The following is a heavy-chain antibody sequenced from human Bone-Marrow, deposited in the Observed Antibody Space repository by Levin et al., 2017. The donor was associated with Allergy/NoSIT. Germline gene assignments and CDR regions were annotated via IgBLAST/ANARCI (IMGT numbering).Heavy chain of an antibody. D-gene: IGHD4-11*01. CDR1: GYTFTSYD. CDR2: MNPNSGNT. Sequence: GASVKVSCKASGYTFTSYDINWVRQATGQGLEWMGWMNPNSGNTGYAQKFQGRVTMTRNTSISTAYMELSSLRSEDTAVYYCARGFAGYDYSIGTGTENWFDPWGQGTLVTVSS. J-gene: IGHJ5*02. V-gene: IGHV1-8*01. CDR3: ARGFAGYDYSIGTGTENWFDP.